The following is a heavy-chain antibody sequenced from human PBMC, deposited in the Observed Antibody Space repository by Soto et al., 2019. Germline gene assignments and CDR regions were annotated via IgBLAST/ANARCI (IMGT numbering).Heavy chain of an antibody. Sequence: QVQLVQSGAEVKNPGASVKVSCKASGYTFTKYGIGWVRQAPGQGLEWMGWISAYNGNTNYAQKLQGRVTMTTDTYTSTAYMELGSLRSDDTAVYYCSREVAAAGGEYDYWGQGTLVTVSS. CDR2: ISAYNGNT. D-gene: IGHD6-13*01. CDR1: GYTFTKYG. CDR3: SREVAAAGGEYDY. V-gene: IGHV1-18*01. J-gene: IGHJ4*02.